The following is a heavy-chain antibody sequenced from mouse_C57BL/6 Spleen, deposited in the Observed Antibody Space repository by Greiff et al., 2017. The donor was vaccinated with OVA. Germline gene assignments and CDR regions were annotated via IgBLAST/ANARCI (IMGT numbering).Heavy chain of an antibody. CDR2: ISSGGSYT. Sequence: DVMLVESGGDLVKPGGSLKLSCAASGFTFSSYGMSWVRQTPDKRLEWVATISSGGSYTYYPDSVKGRFTISRDNAKNTLYLQMSSLKSEDTAMYYCARRFITTVVSSGDWYFDVWGTGTTVTVSS. V-gene: IGHV5-6*02. CDR3: ARRFITTVVSSGDWYFDV. J-gene: IGHJ1*03. D-gene: IGHD1-1*01. CDR1: GFTFSSYG.